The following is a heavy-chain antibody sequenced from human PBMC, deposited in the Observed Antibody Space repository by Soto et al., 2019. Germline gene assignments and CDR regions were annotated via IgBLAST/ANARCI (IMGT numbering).Heavy chain of an antibody. J-gene: IGHJ6*03. CDR1: GFTVSSNY. CDR3: ARVATIPSNPLDYYYMDV. D-gene: IGHD5-12*01. Sequence: EVQLVESGGGLVQPGGSLRLSCAASGFTVSSNYMTWVRQPPGKGLEWVSVIDSGGSTYYADSMKGRFSISRDNSKNTLYLQTNSLRAEDTAVYYCARVATIPSNPLDYYYMDVWGKGTTVTVSS. V-gene: IGHV3-66*01. CDR2: IDSGGST.